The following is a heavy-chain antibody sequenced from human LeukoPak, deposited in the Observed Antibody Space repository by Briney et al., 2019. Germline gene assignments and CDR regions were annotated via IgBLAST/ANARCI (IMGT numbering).Heavy chain of an antibody. V-gene: IGHV4-39*07. J-gene: IGHJ3*02. CDR2: LYNSGST. CDR1: GGSISSYY. D-gene: IGHD1-26*01. Sequence: SETLSLTCTVSGGSISSYYWSWIRQPPGQGLEWIGSLYNSGSTYYNPSLKSRVTISVDTSKSQFSLNLTSVTAADTAVYYCARDHQLQIVGAHDAFDIWGQGTMVTVSS. CDR3: ARDHQLQIVGAHDAFDI.